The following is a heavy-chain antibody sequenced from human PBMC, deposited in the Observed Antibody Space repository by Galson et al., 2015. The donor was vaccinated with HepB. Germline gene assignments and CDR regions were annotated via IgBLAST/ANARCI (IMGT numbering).Heavy chain of an antibody. CDR3: ASPRSYSSNAFDI. J-gene: IGHJ3*02. Sequence: SVKVSCKASGGTFSSYAISWVRQAPGQGLEWMGGIIPIFGTANYAQKFQGRVTITADESTSTAYMELSSLRSEDTAVYYCASPRSYSSNAFDIWGQGTMVTVSS. V-gene: IGHV1-69*13. CDR2: IIPIFGTA. D-gene: IGHD1-26*01. CDR1: GGTFSSYA.